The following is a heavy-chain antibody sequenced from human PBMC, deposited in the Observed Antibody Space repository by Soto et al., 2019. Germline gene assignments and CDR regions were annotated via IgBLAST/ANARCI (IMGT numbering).Heavy chain of an antibody. CDR2: INHSGST. Sequence: PSETLSLTCAVYGGSFSGYYWTWIRQPPGTGLEWIGEINHSGSTNYNPSLKSRVTISVDTSKNQFSLKLTSVTALDTALYYCARDKNTGLFDYWGQGTLVTVSS. J-gene: IGHJ4*02. V-gene: IGHV4-34*01. D-gene: IGHD2-8*02. CDR3: ARDKNTGLFDY. CDR1: GGSFSGYY.